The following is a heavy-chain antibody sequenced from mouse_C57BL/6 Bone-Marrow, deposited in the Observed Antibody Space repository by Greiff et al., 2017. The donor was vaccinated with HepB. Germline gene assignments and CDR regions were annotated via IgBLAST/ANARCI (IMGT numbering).Heavy chain of an antibody. D-gene: IGHD1-1*01. CDR2: ISDGGSYT. V-gene: IGHV5-4*01. CDR1: GFTFSSYA. Sequence: EVKVEESGGGLVKPGGSLKLSCAASGFTFSSYAMSWVRQTPEKRLEWVATISDGGSYTYYPDNVKGRFTISRDNAKNNLYLQMSHLKSEDTATYYCARDRILGAMDYWGQGTSVTVSS. J-gene: IGHJ4*01. CDR3: ARDRILGAMDY.